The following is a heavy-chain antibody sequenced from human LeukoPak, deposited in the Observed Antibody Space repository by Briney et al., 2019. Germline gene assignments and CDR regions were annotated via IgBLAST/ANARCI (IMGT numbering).Heavy chain of an antibody. CDR2: IIPIFGTA. D-gene: IGHD5-12*01. V-gene: IGHV1-69*06. J-gene: IGHJ4*02. Sequence: RWASVKVSCKASGGTFSSYAISWVRQAPGQGLEWMGGIIPIFGTANYAQKFQGRVTITADKPTSTAYMELSSLRSEDTAVYYCARAYSGYDLDYWGQGTLVTVSS. CDR1: GGTFSSYA. CDR3: ARAYSGYDLDY.